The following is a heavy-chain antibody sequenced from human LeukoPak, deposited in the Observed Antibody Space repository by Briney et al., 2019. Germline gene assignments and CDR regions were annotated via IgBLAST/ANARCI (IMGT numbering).Heavy chain of an antibody. CDR3: ARDGAVVPAAILRYYYYYMDV. CDR2: IYHSGST. CDR1: GGSISSGGYS. Sequence: SQTLSLTCAVSGGSISSGGYSWSWIRQPPGKGLEWIGYIYHSGSTYYNPSLKSRVTISVDRSKNQFSLKLSSVTAADTAVYYCARDGAVVPAAILRYYYYYMDVWGKGTTVTVSS. V-gene: IGHV4-30-2*01. D-gene: IGHD2-2*01. J-gene: IGHJ6*03.